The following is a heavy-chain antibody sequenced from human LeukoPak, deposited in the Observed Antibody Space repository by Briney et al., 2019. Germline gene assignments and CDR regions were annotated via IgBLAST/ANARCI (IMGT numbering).Heavy chain of an antibody. CDR2: IYHSGST. J-gene: IGHJ4*02. Sequence: SETLSLTCAVSGGSISSSYWWTWVRQPPGKGLEWIGEIYHSGSTNYNPSLESRVSISVDKSKNQFSLKLSSVTAADTAVYYCARGASTFPFDYWGQGTLVTVSS. V-gene: IGHV4-4*02. D-gene: IGHD3-16*01. CDR1: GGSISSSYW. CDR3: ARGASTFPFDY.